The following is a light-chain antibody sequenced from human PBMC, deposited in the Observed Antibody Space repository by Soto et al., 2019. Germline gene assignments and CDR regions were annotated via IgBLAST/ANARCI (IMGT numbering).Light chain of an antibody. CDR1: QSISTW. V-gene: IGKV1-5*01. CDR3: QQYDPYSYT. CDR2: GAS. J-gene: IGKJ2*01. Sequence: DIQMTQSPSILSASVGDRVTFTCRASQSISTWLAWYQLKPGKAPKLLIYGASSLGSGVPSRFSGSGSGTEITLSICSLQPEDFATYYCQQYDPYSYTFGQGTKLEIK.